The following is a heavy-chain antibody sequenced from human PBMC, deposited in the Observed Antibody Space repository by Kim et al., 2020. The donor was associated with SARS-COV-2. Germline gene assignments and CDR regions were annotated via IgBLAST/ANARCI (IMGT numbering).Heavy chain of an antibody. CDR2: IYYSGST. CDR3: ARGGPDLAFDFDY. V-gene: IGHV4-39*01. Sequence: SETLSLTCTVSGGSISSSSYYWGWIRQPPGKGLEWIGSIYYSGSTYYNPSFKSRVTISVDTSKNQFSLKLSSVTAADTAVYYCARGGPDLAFDFDYWGQGTLVTVSS. J-gene: IGHJ4*02. CDR1: GGSISSSSYY. D-gene: IGHD2-21*02.